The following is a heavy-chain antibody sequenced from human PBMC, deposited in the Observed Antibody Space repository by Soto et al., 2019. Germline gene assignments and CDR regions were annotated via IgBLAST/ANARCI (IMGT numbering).Heavy chain of an antibody. CDR2: ISAYNGAT. J-gene: IGHJ4*02. Sequence: QVHLVQSGAEVKKPGASLTVSCKASGFTFTSYAITWVRQAPGQGLEWMGWISAYNGATNYAQNLQGRITXXTXTXXSTAYMELENLTSDDTAVYYCARDFTGWPPDGVDSWGQGTLVTVSS. CDR1: GFTFTSYA. CDR3: ARDFTGWPPDGVDS. D-gene: IGHD3-16*01. V-gene: IGHV1-18*01.